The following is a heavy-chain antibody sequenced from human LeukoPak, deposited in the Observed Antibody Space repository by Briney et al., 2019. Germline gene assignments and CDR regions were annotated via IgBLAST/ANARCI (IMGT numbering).Heavy chain of an antibody. CDR1: GFTFSSYW. D-gene: IGHD4-23*01. CDR3: ASVPIDYGGNRHSEYYFDY. CDR2: IKQDGSET. J-gene: IGHJ4*02. Sequence: GGSLRLSCAASGFTFSSYWMGWVRQAPGKGLEWVANIKQDGSETYYVDSVKGRFTISRDNAKNSLYLQMNSLRAEDTAVYYCASVPIDYGGNRHSEYYFDYWGQGTLVTVSS. V-gene: IGHV3-7*01.